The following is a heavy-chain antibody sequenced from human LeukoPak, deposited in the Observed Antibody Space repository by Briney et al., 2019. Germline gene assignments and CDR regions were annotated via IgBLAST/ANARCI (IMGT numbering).Heavy chain of an antibody. D-gene: IGHD3-3*01. CDR2: IRGNGGST. Sequence: GGSLRLSCAASGFTFSNFAMSWVRQVPGKGLEWVSAIRGNGGSTYYVDSVMGRFTISRDNSKNRLCLQMHSLRAEDTAVYFCAKIRFLEWLTADFWGQGTLVTVSS. J-gene: IGHJ4*02. CDR1: GFTFSNFA. CDR3: AKIRFLEWLTADF. V-gene: IGHV3-23*01.